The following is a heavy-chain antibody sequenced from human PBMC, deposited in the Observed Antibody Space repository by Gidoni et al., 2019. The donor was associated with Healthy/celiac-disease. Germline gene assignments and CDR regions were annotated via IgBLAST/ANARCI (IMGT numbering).Heavy chain of an antibody. CDR3: ATARYYYDSSGYSGDY. V-gene: IGHV3-48*01. D-gene: IGHD3-22*01. CDR1: VFTFSSYS. J-gene: IGHJ4*02. Sequence: EVQLVESGGGLVQPGGSLSLSCAASVFTFSSYSMNWVRQAPGKGLEWVSYISSSSSTIYYADSVKGRFTISRDNAKNSLYLQMNSLRAEDTAVYYCATARYYYDSSGYSGDYWGQGTLVTVSS. CDR2: ISSSSSTI.